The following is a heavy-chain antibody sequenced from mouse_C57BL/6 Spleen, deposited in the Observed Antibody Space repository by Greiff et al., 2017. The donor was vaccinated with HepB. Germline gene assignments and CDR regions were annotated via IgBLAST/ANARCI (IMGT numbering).Heavy chain of an antibody. J-gene: IGHJ1*03. CDR1: GFTFTDYY. V-gene: IGHV7-3*01. CDR3: ARYHGWYFDV. Sequence: EVQLVESGGGLVQPGGSLSLSCAASGFTFTDYYMSWVRQPPGKALEWLGFIRNKANGYTTEYSASVKGRFTISRDNSQSILYLQMNALRAEDSATYYCARYHGWYFDVWGTGTTVTVSS. CDR2: IRNKANGYTT.